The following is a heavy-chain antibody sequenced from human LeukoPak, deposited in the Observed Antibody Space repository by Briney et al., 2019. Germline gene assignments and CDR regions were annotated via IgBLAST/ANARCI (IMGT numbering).Heavy chain of an antibody. CDR3: AKDRGHNYGFGDDY. CDR2: ISSTTTYI. Sequence: GGSLRLSCAASGFIFSNYRMNWVRQAPGKGLEWVSSISSTTTYIYYTDSVKGRFTISRGNAKNSLYLQMNSLRVEDTAVYYCAKDRGHNYGFGDDYWGQGTLVTVSS. D-gene: IGHD5-18*01. V-gene: IGHV3-21*01. CDR1: GFIFSNYR. J-gene: IGHJ4*02.